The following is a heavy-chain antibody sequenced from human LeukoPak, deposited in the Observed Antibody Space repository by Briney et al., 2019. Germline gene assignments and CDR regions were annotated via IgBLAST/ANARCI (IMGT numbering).Heavy chain of an antibody. CDR1: GYTFTGYY. D-gene: IGHD5-12*01. Sequence: GASVKVSCKASGYTFTGYYMHWVRQAPGQGLEWVGRINPNSGGTNYAQKFQGRVTTTRDTSISTAYMELSRLRSDDTAVYYCARDRYSGYDGGDYWGQGTLVTVSS. CDR3: ARDRYSGYDGGDY. CDR2: INPNSGGT. J-gene: IGHJ4*02. V-gene: IGHV1-2*06.